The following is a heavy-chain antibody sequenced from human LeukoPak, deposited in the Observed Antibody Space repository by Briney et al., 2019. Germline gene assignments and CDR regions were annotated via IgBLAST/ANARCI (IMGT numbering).Heavy chain of an antibody. CDR1: GGSFSGYY. V-gene: IGHV4-34*01. CDR3: ARGLYDY. Sequence: QTSETLSLTCAVYGGSFSGYYWSWIRQPPGKGLEWIGEINHSGSTNYNPSLKSRVTISVDTSKNQFSLKLSSVTAADTAVYYCARGLYDYWGQGTLVTVSS. CDR2: INHSGST. J-gene: IGHJ4*02.